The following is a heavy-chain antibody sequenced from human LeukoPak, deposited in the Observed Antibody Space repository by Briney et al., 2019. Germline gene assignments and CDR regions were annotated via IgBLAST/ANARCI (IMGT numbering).Heavy chain of an antibody. CDR1: GFTFSSYA. J-gene: IGHJ4*02. CDR3: AREADCSGGSCYSGFDY. CDR2: ISYDGSNK. D-gene: IGHD2-15*01. Sequence: WGSLRLSCAASGFTFSSYAMHWVRQAPGKGLEWVAFISYDGSNKYYADSVKGRFTISRDNSKNTLYLQMNSLRAEDTAVYYCAREADCSGGSCYSGFDYWGQGILVIVSS. V-gene: IGHV3-30-3*01.